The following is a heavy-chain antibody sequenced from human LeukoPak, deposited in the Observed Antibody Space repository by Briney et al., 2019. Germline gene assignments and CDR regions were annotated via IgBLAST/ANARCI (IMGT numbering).Heavy chain of an antibody. J-gene: IGHJ5*02. CDR2: INPNSGGT. D-gene: IGHD6-19*01. V-gene: IGHV1-2*02. Sequence: ASVKVSCKASGYTSTGYYMHWVRQAPGQGLEWMGWINPNSGGTNYAQKFQGRVTMTRDTSISTAYMELSRLRSDDTAVYYCARVRSSGWYPENWFDPWGQGTLVTVSS. CDR3: ARVRSSGWYPENWFDP. CDR1: GYTSTGYY.